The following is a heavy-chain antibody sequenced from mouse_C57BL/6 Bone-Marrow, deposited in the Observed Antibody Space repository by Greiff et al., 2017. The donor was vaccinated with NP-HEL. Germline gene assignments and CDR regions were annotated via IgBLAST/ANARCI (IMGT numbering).Heavy chain of an antibody. J-gene: IGHJ3*01. CDR1: GFNIKDDY. V-gene: IGHV14-4*01. CDR3: TTYYGYDLFAY. D-gene: IGHD2-2*01. Sequence: EVQLQQSGAELVRPGASVKLSCTASGFNIKDDYMHWVKQRPEQGLEWIGWIDPENGDTEDASKFQGKATITADTSSNTAYLQLSSLTSEDTAVYYCTTYYGYDLFAYWGQGTLVTVSA. CDR2: IDPENGDT.